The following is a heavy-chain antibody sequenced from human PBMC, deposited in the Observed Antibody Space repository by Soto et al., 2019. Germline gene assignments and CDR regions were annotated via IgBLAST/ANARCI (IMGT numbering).Heavy chain of an antibody. CDR2: VFSSGGT. J-gene: IGHJ6*03. CDR1: GGSISSYY. CDR3: ARRGKKSFYYYMDV. Sequence: QVQLQESGPGLVKPSETLSLTCTVSGGSISSYYWTWVRQSPGKGLEWIGYVFSSGGTNYNPSLESRVTISLDTSKNQFSLKVISVTAADTAVYYCARRGKKSFYYYMDVWGKGTTVTVSS. V-gene: IGHV4-59*08.